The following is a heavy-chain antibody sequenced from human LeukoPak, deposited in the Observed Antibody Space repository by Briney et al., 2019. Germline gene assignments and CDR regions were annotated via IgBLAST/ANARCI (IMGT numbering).Heavy chain of an antibody. V-gene: IGHV3-21*01. CDR3: ARGPPVLGYCSGGSCYSDAFDI. D-gene: IGHD2-15*01. J-gene: IGHJ3*02. CDR1: GFTFSSYC. Sequence: GGSLRLSCAASGFTFSSYCMNWVRQAPGKGLEWVSSISSSSSYIYYADSVKGRFTISRDNAKNSLYLQMNSLRAEDTAVYYCARGPPVLGYCSGGSCYSDAFDIWGQGTMVTVSS. CDR2: ISSSSSYI.